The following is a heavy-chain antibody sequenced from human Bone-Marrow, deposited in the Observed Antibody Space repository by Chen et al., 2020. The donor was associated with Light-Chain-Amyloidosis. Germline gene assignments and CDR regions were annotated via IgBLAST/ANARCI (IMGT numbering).Heavy chain of an antibody. CDR3: AKDIFATYDP. J-gene: IGHJ5*02. CDR1: GFTFDDYA. V-gene: IGHV3-43*02. Sequence: EVQLVESGGGVVQPGGALRLPCAASGFTFDDYAMHWVRQAPGKGLEWVSLISGDGGSTYYADSVKGRFTISRDNSKNSLYLQMNSLRTEDTALYYCAKDIFATYDPWGQGTLVTVSS. CDR2: ISGDGGST. D-gene: IGHD1-26*01.